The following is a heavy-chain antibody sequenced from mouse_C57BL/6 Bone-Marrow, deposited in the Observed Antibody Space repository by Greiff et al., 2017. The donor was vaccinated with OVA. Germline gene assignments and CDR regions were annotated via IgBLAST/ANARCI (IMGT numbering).Heavy chain of an antibody. CDR2: IDPSDSYT. CDR1: GYTFTSYW. D-gene: IGHD2-2*01. CDR3: ARNGYDGDYYAMDY. J-gene: IGHJ4*01. Sequence: QVQLQQPGAELVRPGTSVKLSCKASGYTFTSYWMHWVKQRPGQGLEWIGVIDPSDSYTNYNHKFKGKATLTVDTSSSTAYMQLSSLTSEDSAVYYCARNGYDGDYYAMDYWGQGTAVTVSS. V-gene: IGHV1-59*01.